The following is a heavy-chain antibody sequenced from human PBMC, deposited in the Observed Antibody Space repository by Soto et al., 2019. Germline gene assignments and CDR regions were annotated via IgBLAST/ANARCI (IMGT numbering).Heavy chain of an antibody. D-gene: IGHD3-3*01. CDR2: IKQDGSEK. CDR1: GFTFSDYY. Sequence: GGSLRLSCAASGFTFSDYYMSWVRQAPGKGLEWVANIKQDGSEKYYVDSVKGRFTISRDNAKNSLYLQMNSLRAEDTAVYYCARVGSGYYYYYYGMDVWGQGTTVTVSS. V-gene: IGHV3-7*01. J-gene: IGHJ6*02. CDR3: ARVGSGYYYYYYGMDV.